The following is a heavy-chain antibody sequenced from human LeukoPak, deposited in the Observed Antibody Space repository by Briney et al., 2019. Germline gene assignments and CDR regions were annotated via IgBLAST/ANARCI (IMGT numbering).Heavy chain of an antibody. CDR2: ISDSRSTTV. J-gene: IGHJ4*02. CDR3: AKAPASVSDRTTWFSDYFHS. CDR1: GFSFSGYY. V-gene: IGHV3-11*01. Sequence: PGGSLRLSCTASGFSFSGYYMGWIRQAPGKGLEWVSYISDSRSTTVYYADSVLGRFTVSRDNARNSLFLQMNSLRAEDTAVYYCAKAPASVSDRTTWFSDYFHSWGQGTLVTVSS. D-gene: IGHD6-13*01.